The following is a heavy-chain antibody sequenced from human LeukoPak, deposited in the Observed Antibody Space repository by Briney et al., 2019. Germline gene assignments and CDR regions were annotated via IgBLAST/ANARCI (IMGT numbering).Heavy chain of an antibody. Sequence: GSLRLSCAASGFTFSSYAMSWVRQAPGKGLEWVSAISGSGGSTYYADSVKGRFTISTDNSKNTLYLQMNSLRAEDTAVYYCAKIPITMIVVVRGYFDYWGQGTLVTVSS. CDR2: ISGSGGST. CDR1: GFTFSSYA. CDR3: AKIPITMIVVVRGYFDY. D-gene: IGHD3-22*01. J-gene: IGHJ4*02. V-gene: IGHV3-23*01.